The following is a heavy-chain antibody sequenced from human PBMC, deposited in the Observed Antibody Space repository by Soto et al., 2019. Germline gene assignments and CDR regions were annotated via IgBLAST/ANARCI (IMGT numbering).Heavy chain of an antibody. CDR2: ISYDGSKK. Sequence: PGGSLRLSCAASGFTFGSYGMHWVRQAPGKGLEWVAGISYDGSKKYYGESVKGRFTISSDNSKNTLYLQMNSLRVEDTAVYYCAKASENYSDGYYKPFYYVGVDVSCQGTTVTVS. D-gene: IGHD3-22*01. V-gene: IGHV3-30*18. CDR1: GFTFGSYG. CDR3: AKASENYSDGYYKPFYYVGVDV. J-gene: IGHJ6*02.